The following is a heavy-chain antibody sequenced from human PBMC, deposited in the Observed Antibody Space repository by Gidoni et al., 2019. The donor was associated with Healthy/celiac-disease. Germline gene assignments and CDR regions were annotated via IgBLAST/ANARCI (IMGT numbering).Heavy chain of an antibody. D-gene: IGHD3-22*01. CDR2: INWNSGSI. Sequence: EVQLVESGGGLVQPGRSLRLSCAASGFTLDDYAMHWVRQAPGKGLGWVSGINWNSGSIGYADSVKGRFTISRDNAKNSLYLQMNSLRAEDTALYYCAKDLNKEGSGYYSLFDYWGQGTLVTVSS. CDR3: AKDLNKEGSGYYSLFDY. CDR1: GFTLDDYA. V-gene: IGHV3-9*01. J-gene: IGHJ4*02.